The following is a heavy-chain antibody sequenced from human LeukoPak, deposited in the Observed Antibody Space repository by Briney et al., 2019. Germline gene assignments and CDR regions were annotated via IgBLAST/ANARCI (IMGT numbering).Heavy chain of an antibody. D-gene: IGHD3-22*01. V-gene: IGHV3-48*03. CDR3: AREQYFYESSGYYYRSGMDV. Sequence: GGSLRLSCAASGFTFSRYEVNWVRQAPGKGLEWVSYISSSGSITYYADSVRGRFTISRDNAKNSLYLQTNSLRAEDTAVYYCAREQYFYESSGYYYRSGMDVWGQGTTVTVSS. CDR1: GFTFSRYE. CDR2: ISSSGSIT. J-gene: IGHJ6*02.